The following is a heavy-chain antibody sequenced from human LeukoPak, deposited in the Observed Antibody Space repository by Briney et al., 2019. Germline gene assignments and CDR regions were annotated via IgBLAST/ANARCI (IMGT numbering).Heavy chain of an antibody. CDR2: IYYSGST. CDR3: ARSSGWYGYYYYYMDV. J-gene: IGHJ6*03. V-gene: IGHV4-59*01. Sequence: SETLSLTCTVSGGSISSYYWSWIRQPPGKGLEWIGYIYYSGSTNYNPSLKSRVTISVDTPKNQFSLKLSSVTAADTAVYYCARSSGWYGYYYYYMDVWGKGTTVTVSS. D-gene: IGHD6-19*01. CDR1: GGSISSYY.